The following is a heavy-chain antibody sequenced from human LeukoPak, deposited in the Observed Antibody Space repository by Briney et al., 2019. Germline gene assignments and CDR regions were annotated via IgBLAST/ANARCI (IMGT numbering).Heavy chain of an antibody. D-gene: IGHD5-12*01. CDR2: IYPGDSDT. CDR3: ARESVATIAGNWFDP. V-gene: IGHV5-51*01. CDR1: GYSFTSYW. Sequence: GESPKISCKGSGYSFTSYWIGWVRQMPGKGLEWMGIIYPGDSDTRYSPSFQGQVTISADKSISTAYLQWSSLKASDTAMYYCARESVATIAGNWFDPWGQGTLATVSS. J-gene: IGHJ5*02.